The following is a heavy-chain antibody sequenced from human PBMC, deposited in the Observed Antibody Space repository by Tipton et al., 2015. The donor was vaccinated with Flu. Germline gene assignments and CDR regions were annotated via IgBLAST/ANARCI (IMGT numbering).Heavy chain of an antibody. J-gene: IGHJ4*02. D-gene: IGHD3-10*01. CDR1: GDSIGNAYY. CDR3: ARHGREFFYGSGTDY. Sequence: TLSLTCSVSGDSIGNAYYWGWIRQPPGKGLEWIGNIHRSGYTYHNPSLKSRVTISVDTSKNQFSLKLSSVTAADTAVYYCARHGREFFYGSGTDYWGQGTLVTVSS. V-gene: IGHV4-38-2*01. CDR2: IHRSGYT.